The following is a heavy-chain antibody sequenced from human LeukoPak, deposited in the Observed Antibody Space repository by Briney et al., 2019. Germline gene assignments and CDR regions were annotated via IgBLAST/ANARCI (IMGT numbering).Heavy chain of an antibody. CDR1: GYTFTSYD. CDR3: ARRGYCSGGSCYSNWFDP. Sequence: GASVKVSCKASGYTFTSYDINWVRQATGQGLEWMGWMNPNSGNTGYAQKFQGRVTMTRDTSISTAYMELSRLRSDDTAVYYCARRGYCSGGSCYSNWFDPWGQGTLVTVSS. J-gene: IGHJ5*02. V-gene: IGHV1-8*01. CDR2: MNPNSGNT. D-gene: IGHD2-15*01.